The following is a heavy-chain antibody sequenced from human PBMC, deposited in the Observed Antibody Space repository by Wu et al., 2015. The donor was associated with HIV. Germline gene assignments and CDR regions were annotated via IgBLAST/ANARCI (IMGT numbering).Heavy chain of an antibody. Sequence: QVQLVQSGAEVKKPGASVKVSCKASGYTFTNYYIHWVRQAPGLGLEWMGIINPSGGSTSYVQKFQGRVTMTRDTSTSTVYMELSSLRSEDTAVYYCARSGYSAYGWFDPVGPGNPGHRLL. CDR3: ARSGYSAYGWFDP. D-gene: IGHD5-12*01. CDR1: GYTFTNYY. J-gene: IGHJ5*02. V-gene: IGHV1-46*01. CDR2: INPSGGST.